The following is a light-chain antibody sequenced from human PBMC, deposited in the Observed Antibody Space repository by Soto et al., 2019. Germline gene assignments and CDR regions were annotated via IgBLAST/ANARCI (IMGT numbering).Light chain of an antibody. J-gene: IGLJ2*01. CDR1: SGSVSTSYY. CDR3: ALYVGSGTVV. Sequence: QAVVTQEPSFSVSPGGTVILTCGLTSGSVSTSYYPSWYQQSPGLAPRTLIYNTTTRSSGVPDRFSGSILGNKAALTITGAQSDDESDYLCALYVGSGTVVVGGGTQLTVL. CDR2: NTT. V-gene: IGLV8-61*01.